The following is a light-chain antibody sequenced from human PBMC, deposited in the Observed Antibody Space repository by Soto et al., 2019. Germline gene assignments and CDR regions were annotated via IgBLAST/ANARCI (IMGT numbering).Light chain of an antibody. CDR3: HQYNNWPPTWT. CDR2: GAS. Sequence: EIVMTQSPATVAVSPGERATLSCRASQSVSSNLAWYQQKPGQAPRLLIYGASTRATGIPARFSGSGSGTEFTLTISSLQSEDSAVYSCHQYNNWPPTWTFGQGTKV. J-gene: IGKJ1*01. V-gene: IGKV3-15*01. CDR1: QSVSSN.